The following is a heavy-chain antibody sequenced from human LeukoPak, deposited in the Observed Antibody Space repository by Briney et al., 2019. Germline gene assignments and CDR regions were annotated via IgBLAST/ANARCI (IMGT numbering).Heavy chain of an antibody. CDR3: AKELLWFGELFLDY. CDR1: GFTFSSYS. CDR2: ISSSSSYI. V-gene: IGHV3-21*01. J-gene: IGHJ4*02. Sequence: GGSLRLSCAASGFTFSSYSMNWVRQAPGKGLEWVSSISSSSSYIYYAVSVKGRFTISRDNAKNSLYLQMNSLRAEDTAVYYCAKELLWFGELFLDYWGQGTLVTVSS. D-gene: IGHD3-10*01.